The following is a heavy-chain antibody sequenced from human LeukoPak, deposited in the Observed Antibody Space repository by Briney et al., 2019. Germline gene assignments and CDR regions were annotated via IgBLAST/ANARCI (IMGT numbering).Heavy chain of an antibody. J-gene: IGHJ4*02. V-gene: IGHV4-34*01. D-gene: IGHD2-2*01. CDR3: ISTSPIPQYYFDY. Sequence: PSETLSLTCAVYGGSFSGYYWSWIRQLPGKGLEWIGEINHSGSTNYNPSLKSRVTISVDTSKNQFSLKLSSVTAADTAVYYCISTSPIPQYYFDYWGQGTLVTVSS. CDR1: GGSFSGYY. CDR2: INHSGST.